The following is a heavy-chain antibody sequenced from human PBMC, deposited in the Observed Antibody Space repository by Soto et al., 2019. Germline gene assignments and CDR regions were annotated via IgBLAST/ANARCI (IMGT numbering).Heavy chain of an antibody. J-gene: IGHJ4*02. V-gene: IGHV4-59*01. CDR3: ARHMTTIITQAYFDY. D-gene: IGHD4-17*01. Sequence: SETLSLTCTVSGGSTSSYYWSWIRQPPGKGLEWIGYSSHSGSTKYNPSPKSRVTISVDTSKGQFSLKLSSVSAADTAFYYCARHMTTIITQAYFDYWGPGALVTVS. CDR1: GGSTSSYY. CDR2: SSHSGST.